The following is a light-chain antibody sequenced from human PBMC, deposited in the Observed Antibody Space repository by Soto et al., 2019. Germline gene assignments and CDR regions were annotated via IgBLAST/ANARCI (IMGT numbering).Light chain of an antibody. CDR2: EGS. CDR1: SSDVGSYNL. J-gene: IGLJ1*01. V-gene: IGLV2-23*01. CDR3: CSYAGTSIFYV. Sequence: QSALTQPASVSGSPGQSITISCTGTSSDVGSYNLVSWYQQHPGKAPKLMIYEGSKRPSGVSDRFSGSKSGNTASLTVSGLHADDEADYYCCSYAGTSIFYVFGSGTQLTVL.